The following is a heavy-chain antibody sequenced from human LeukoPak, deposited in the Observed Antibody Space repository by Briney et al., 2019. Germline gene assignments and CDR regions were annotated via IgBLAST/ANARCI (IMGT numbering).Heavy chain of an antibody. V-gene: IGHV1-18*01. Sequence: ASVKVSCKASGYTFTSYGISWVRQAPGQGLEWMGWISAYNGNTNYAQKLQGRVTMTTDTSTCTAYMELRSLRSDDTAVYYCARESYYYDSSAHDAFDIWGQGTMVTVSS. CDR2: ISAYNGNT. CDR1: GYTFTSYG. J-gene: IGHJ3*02. CDR3: ARESYYYDSSAHDAFDI. D-gene: IGHD3-22*01.